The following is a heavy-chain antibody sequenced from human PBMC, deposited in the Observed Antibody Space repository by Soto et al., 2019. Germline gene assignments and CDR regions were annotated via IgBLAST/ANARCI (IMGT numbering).Heavy chain of an antibody. D-gene: IGHD7-27*01. CDR2: IYYSGST. CDR3: ARLESVTRSLGYFDY. CDR1: GGSIRRSDYY. V-gene: IGHV4-31*03. J-gene: IGHJ4*02. Sequence: PSETLSLTCTVSGGSIRRSDYYWSWVRQLPGRGLEWIAYIYYSGSTFYNPSLMSRLAISVDTSRNQFSLSLTSVTAADTAVYYCARLESVTRSLGYFDYWDQGIRVTVSS.